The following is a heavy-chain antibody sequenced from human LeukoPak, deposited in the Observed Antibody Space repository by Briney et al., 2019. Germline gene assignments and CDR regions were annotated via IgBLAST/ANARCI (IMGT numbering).Heavy chain of an antibody. V-gene: IGHV4-59*02. CDR2: VYNSGIT. Sequence: PSGAPSLTCRGSGASVSDYYCNWIRQPPGKGLEGVGYVYNSGITNYNPSLRSRVTISVDTSKNQFSLKLHSVTAADTAVYYCARVRLSSGFSNWGQGTLVTVSS. CDR3: ARVRLSSGFSN. CDR1: GASVSDYY. D-gene: IGHD3-22*01. J-gene: IGHJ4*02.